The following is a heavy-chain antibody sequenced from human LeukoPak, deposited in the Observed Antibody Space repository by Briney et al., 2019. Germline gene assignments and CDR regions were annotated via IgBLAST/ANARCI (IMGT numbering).Heavy chain of an antibody. CDR1: GFTFDDYA. D-gene: IGHD7-27*01. J-gene: IGHJ6*02. Sequence: GGSLRLSCAASGFTFDDYAMHWVRQAPGKGPEWVSGISWNSGSIGYADSVKGRFTISRDNAKNSLYLQMNSLRAEDTALYYCAKESGDYYYYGMDVWGQGTTVTVSS. CDR2: ISWNSGSI. CDR3: AKESGDYYYYGMDV. V-gene: IGHV3-9*01.